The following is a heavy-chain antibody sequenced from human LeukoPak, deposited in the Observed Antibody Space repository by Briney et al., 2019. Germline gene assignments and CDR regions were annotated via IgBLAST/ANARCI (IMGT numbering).Heavy chain of an antibody. CDR3: AKGVGRWLPPGAFDI. J-gene: IGHJ3*02. Sequence: GGSLRLSCAVSGFAFGSEAMSWVRQSPARGLEWVASISPGGGTTYYAGYVKGRFTISRDNSKNTLYLQMNSLRAEDTAVYYCAKGVGRWLPPGAFDIWGQGTMVTVSS. D-gene: IGHD5-24*01. CDR1: GFAFGSEA. CDR2: ISPGGGTT. V-gene: IGHV3-23*01.